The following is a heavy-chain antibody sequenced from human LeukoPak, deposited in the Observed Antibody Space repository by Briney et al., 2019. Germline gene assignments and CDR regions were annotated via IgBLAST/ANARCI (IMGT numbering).Heavy chain of an antibody. CDR3: ARSSGSYQGPFDY. CDR2: INPSGGST. CDR1: GYTFTSYY. V-gene: IGHV1-46*01. D-gene: IGHD1-26*01. J-gene: IGHJ4*02. Sequence: ASVKVSCKASGYTFTSYYMHWVRQAPGQGLEWMGIINPSGGSTSYARKFQGRVTMTRDTSTSTVYMDLSSLRPEDTAVYYCARSSGSYQGPFDYWGQGTLVTVSS.